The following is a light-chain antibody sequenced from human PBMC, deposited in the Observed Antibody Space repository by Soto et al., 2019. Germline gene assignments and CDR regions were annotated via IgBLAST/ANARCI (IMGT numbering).Light chain of an antibody. CDR1: QSIINW. V-gene: IGKV1-5*03. Sequence: DIQMTQSPSTQSASVGDRVIITCRASQSIINWLAWYQQKPGRAPRFLIHKASSLESGVPSRFSGSGSGTEFTLTISSLQPDDFATYYCQQYKSYPWTFGQGTKVEMK. CDR3: QQYKSYPWT. CDR2: KAS. J-gene: IGKJ1*01.